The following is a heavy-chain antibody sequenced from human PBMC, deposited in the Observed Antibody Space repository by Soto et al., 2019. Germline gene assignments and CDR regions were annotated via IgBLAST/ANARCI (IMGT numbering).Heavy chain of an antibody. D-gene: IGHD6-13*01. V-gene: IGHV3-23*01. CDR1: GFTFSSYA. Sequence: GGSLRLSCAASGFTFSSYAMSWVRQAPGKGLEWVSAISGSGGSTYYADSVKGRFTISRDNSKNTLYLQMNSLRAEDTAVYYCAKDLPAYLAAAGSPFFDYWGQGTLVTVSS. CDR3: AKDLPAYLAAAGSPFFDY. J-gene: IGHJ4*02. CDR2: ISGSGGST.